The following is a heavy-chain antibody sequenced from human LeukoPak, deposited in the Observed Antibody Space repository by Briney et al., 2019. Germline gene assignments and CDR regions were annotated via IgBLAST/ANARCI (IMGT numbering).Heavy chain of an antibody. V-gene: IGHV4-30-4*01. CDR1: GGSISSGDYY. CDR3: ARAIAVARTFDY. D-gene: IGHD6-19*01. CDR2: IYYSGST. Sequence: PSQTLSLTCTVSGGSISSGDYYWSWIRQPPGKGLEWIGYIYYSGSTYYNPSLKSRVTISVDTSKNQFSLKLSSVTAADTAVYYCARAIAVARTFDYWGQGTLVTVSS. J-gene: IGHJ4*02.